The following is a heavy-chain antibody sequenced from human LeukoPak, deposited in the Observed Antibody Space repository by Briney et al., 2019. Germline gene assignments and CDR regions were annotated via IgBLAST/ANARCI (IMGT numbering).Heavy chain of an antibody. Sequence: SETLSLTCTVSGGSISSSGSYWGWVRQPPGKGLEWIGSTYYSGGTNYNPSVKSRVTISGDTSRNQFSLKLSSLTAADTAVYYCARHLGGSYYSPFDYWGRGTLVTVSS. CDR2: TYYSGGT. D-gene: IGHD2-15*01. CDR1: GGSISSSGSY. CDR3: ARHLGGSYYSPFDY. J-gene: IGHJ4*02. V-gene: IGHV4-39*01.